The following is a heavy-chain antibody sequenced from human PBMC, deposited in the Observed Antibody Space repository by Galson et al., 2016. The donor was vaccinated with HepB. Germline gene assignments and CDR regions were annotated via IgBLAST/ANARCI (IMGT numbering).Heavy chain of an antibody. Sequence: SLRLSCAASGFTFNRHAMSWVRQAPGKGLEWVSIIRTSDITSGPNTYYAESVKGRFTISRDNSRNTVYLQMNRLTAEDPAVYFCSKLYCGGGSCYPRPYYFDFWGHGILVTVSS. V-gene: IGHV3-23*01. CDR3: SKLYCGGGSCYPRPYYFDF. CDR2: IRTSDITSGPNT. J-gene: IGHJ4*01. CDR1: GFTFNRHA. D-gene: IGHD2-15*01.